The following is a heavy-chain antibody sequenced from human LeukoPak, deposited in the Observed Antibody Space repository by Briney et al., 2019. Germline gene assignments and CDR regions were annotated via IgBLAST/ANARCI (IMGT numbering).Heavy chain of an antibody. CDR3: ARDTGGSYLFDY. CDR2: IYYSGST. D-gene: IGHD1-26*01. V-gene: IGHV4-31*03. J-gene: IGHJ4*02. Sequence: SQTLSLTCTVSGGSISSGGYYWSWIRQHPGKGLEWIGYIYYSGSTCYNPSLKSRVTISVDTSKNQFSLKLSSVTAADTAVYYCARDTGGSYLFDYWGQGTLVTVSS. CDR1: GGSISSGGYY.